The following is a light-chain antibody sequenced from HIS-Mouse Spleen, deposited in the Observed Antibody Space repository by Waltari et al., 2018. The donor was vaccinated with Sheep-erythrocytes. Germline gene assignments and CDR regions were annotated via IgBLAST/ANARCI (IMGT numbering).Light chain of an antibody. Sequence: QSALTQPRSVSGSPGQSVTISCTGTSSDVGGYTYLPWYQQHPGKAPKLMIYDVSKRPSGVPDRFSGSKSGNTASLTISGLQAEDEADYYCCSYAGSYNHVFATGTKVTVL. V-gene: IGLV2-11*01. CDR3: CSYAGSYNHV. CDR2: DVS. J-gene: IGLJ1*01. CDR1: SSDVGGYTY.